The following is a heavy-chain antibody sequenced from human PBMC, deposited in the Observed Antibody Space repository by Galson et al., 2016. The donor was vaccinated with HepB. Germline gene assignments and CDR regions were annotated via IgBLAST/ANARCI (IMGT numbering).Heavy chain of an antibody. CDR2: IWYDGSNK. CDR3: ARDLGSSWRSGSFDF. CDR1: GFTLSGHG. J-gene: IGHJ4*02. D-gene: IGHD6-13*01. V-gene: IGHV3-33*01. Sequence: SLRLSCAVSGFTLSGHGLHWVRQAPGTGLEWVAIIWYDGSNKYYADSVKERSTISRDTSKNTLFLQMNSLRAEDTAVYYCARDLGSSWRSGSFDFWGQGSLVTVSS.